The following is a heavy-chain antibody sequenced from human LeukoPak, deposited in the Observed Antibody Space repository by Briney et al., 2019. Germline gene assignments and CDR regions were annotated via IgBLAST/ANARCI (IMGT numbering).Heavy chain of an antibody. CDR2: INPNSGGT. V-gene: IGHV1-2*02. Sequence: GASVKVSCKASGYTFTGYYMHWVRQAPGQGLEWMGWINPNSGGTNYAQKFQGRVTMTRDTSISTAYMELSRLRSDDTAVYYCARGVDRMWEPSTWLDPWGQGTLVTVSS. J-gene: IGHJ5*02. D-gene: IGHD1-26*01. CDR1: GYTFTGYY. CDR3: ARGVDRMWEPSTWLDP.